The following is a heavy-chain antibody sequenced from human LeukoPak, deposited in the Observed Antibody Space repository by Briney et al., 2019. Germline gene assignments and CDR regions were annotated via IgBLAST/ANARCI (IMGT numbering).Heavy chain of an antibody. CDR3: ARVSKTYSYGYLNDY. CDR1: GFTFTSYW. J-gene: IGHJ4*02. V-gene: IGHV3-7*01. CDR2: IKQDGSEK. Sequence: GGSLRLSCAASGFTFTSYWMSWVRQAPGKGLEWVANIKQDGSEKSYVDSVKGRFTISRDNAKNSLYLQMNSLRAEDTAVYYCARVSKTYSYGYLNDYWGQGTLVTVSS. D-gene: IGHD5-18*01.